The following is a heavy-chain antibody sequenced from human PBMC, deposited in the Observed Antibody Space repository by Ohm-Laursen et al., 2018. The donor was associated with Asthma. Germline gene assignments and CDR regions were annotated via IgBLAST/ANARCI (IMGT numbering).Heavy chain of an antibody. CDR3: ARLRRYAFDI. Sequence: SDTLSLTCTVSGDSINSGNNYWSWIRQHPGKGLEWIGYIYYSGLTYSNPSLRSRVTISVDTSKNQFSLKLSSVTAADTAVYYCARLRRYAFDIWGQGTMVTVSS. D-gene: IGHD4-17*01. V-gene: IGHV4-30-4*02. J-gene: IGHJ3*02. CDR2: IYYSGLT. CDR1: GDSINSGNNY.